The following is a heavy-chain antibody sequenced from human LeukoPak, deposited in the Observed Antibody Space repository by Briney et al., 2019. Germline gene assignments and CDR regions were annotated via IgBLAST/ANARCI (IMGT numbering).Heavy chain of an antibody. CDR3: ARRGDGSGSYAFDS. CDR2: IYSSGST. CDR1: GVSISGYY. J-gene: IGHJ4*02. Sequence: SETLPLTCTVSGVSISGYYWGWIRQPPGKGLEWIGYIYSSGSTNSNPSLRSRLSISVDKSKNQFSLKLRSVTASDTAVYYCARRGDGSGSYAFDSWGQGTLITVSS. V-gene: IGHV4-59*08. D-gene: IGHD3-10*01.